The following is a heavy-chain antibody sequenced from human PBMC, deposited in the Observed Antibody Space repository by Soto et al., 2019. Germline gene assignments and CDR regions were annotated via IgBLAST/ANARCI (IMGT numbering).Heavy chain of an antibody. V-gene: IGHV4-34*01. CDR1: GFSFSGYY. J-gene: IGHJ6*02. Sequence: ETLSLTCAFSGFSFSGYYWSWLRQPPGKGLEWIGEINHSGSTNYNPSLKSRVTISVDTSKNQFSLKLSAVTAAGTAVYYCARGSGSGLYYYGMDVWGQGTTVTFSS. CDR3: ARGSGSGLYYYGMDV. CDR2: INHSGST. D-gene: IGHD3-10*01.